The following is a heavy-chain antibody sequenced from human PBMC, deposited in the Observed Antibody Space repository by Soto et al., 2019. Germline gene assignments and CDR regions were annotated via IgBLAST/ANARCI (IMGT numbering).Heavy chain of an antibody. CDR2: IIPIFGTA. J-gene: IGHJ5*02. V-gene: IGHV1-69*05. CDR1: GGTFSSYA. Sequence: SVKVSCKASGGTFSSYAISWVRQAPGQGLEWMGGIIPIFGTANYAQKFQERVTMTTDTSTNTAYMELRSLRSDDTAIYYCARDRPGISVIRAVKTYNYFDPWGQGTLVTVSS. CDR3: ARDRPGISVIRAVKTYNYFDP. D-gene: IGHD3-10*01.